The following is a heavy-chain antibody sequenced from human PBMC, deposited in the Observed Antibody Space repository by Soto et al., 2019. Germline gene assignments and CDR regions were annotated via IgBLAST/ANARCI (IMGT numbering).Heavy chain of an antibody. D-gene: IGHD1-26*01. CDR1: GFTVASYC. V-gene: IGHV3-21*01. J-gene: IGHJ4*02. Sequence: GGSLRLSCAASGFTVASYCINWVRHAAGKVLEWVASVSSSSSYIYYADSVKGRFTISRDKAKKSPYLQTTSLITEDTAVYYYARVLAGIVSRLSGRAFDYWGQGTLVTVSS. CDR2: VSSSSSYI. CDR3: ARVLAGIVSRLSGRAFDY.